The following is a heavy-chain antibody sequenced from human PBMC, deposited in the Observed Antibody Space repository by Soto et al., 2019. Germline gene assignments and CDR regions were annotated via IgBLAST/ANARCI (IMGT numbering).Heavy chain of an antibody. J-gene: IGHJ6*02. CDR3: ARNWDKPDTVLVPAANTDYGMDV. CDR2: IIPILGIA. V-gene: IGHV1-69*02. D-gene: IGHD2-2*01. CDR1: GGTFSSYT. Sequence: GASVKVSCKASGGTFSSYTISWVRQAPGQGLEWMGRIIPILGIANYAQKFQGRVTMTRNTSISTAYMELSSLRSEDTAVYYCARNWDKPDTVLVPAANTDYGMDVWGQGTTVTVSS.